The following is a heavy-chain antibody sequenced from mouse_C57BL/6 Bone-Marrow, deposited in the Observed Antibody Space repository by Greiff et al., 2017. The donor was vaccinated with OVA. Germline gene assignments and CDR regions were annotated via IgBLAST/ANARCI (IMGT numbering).Heavy chain of an antibody. CDR2: ISDGGSYT. CDR3: ARGRKVYFDY. Sequence: EVMLVESGGGLVKPGGSLKLSCAASGFTFSSYAISWVRQTPEKRLEWVATISDGGSYTYYPDNVKGRFTISRYNAKNNLYLQMSHLKSEDTAMYYCARGRKVYFDYWGQGTTLTVSS. CDR1: GFTFSSYA. V-gene: IGHV5-4*03. J-gene: IGHJ2*01.